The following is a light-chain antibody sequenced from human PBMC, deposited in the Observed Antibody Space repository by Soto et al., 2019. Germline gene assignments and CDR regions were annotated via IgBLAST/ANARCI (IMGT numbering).Light chain of an antibody. V-gene: IGLV2-23*01. Sequence: QSALTQPASVSGSPGQSITISCTGTSSDVGSYNLVSWYQQHPGKAPKFMIYEGTKRPSGVSNRFSGSKSGNTASLTISGLQAEDEADYNCCSYAGSRHYVFGTGTKLTVL. CDR1: SSDVGSYNL. J-gene: IGLJ1*01. CDR3: CSYAGSRHYV. CDR2: EGT.